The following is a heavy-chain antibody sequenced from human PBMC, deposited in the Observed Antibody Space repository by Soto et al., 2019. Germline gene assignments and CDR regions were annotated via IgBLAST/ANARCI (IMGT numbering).Heavy chain of an antibody. CDR1: GFTFSSYG. Sequence: PGGSLRLSCAASGFTFSSYGMHWVRQAPGKGLEWVAVISYDGSNKYYADSVKGRFTISRDNSKNTLYLQMNSLRAEDTAVYYCAKRYKEGWLDYWGQGTLVTVSS. CDR3: AKRYKEGWLDY. J-gene: IGHJ4*02. V-gene: IGHV3-30*18. D-gene: IGHD1-20*01. CDR2: ISYDGSNK.